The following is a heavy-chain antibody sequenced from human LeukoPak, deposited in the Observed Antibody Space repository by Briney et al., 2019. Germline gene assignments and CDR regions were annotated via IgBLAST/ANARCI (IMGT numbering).Heavy chain of an antibody. CDR2: ISGSGGST. J-gene: IGHJ5*02. CDR1: GFTFSSYA. V-gene: IGHV3-23*01. Sequence: GGSLRLSCAASGFTFSSYAMSWVRQAPGKGLEWVSAISGSGGSTYYADSVKGRFTISRDNSKNTLYLQMNSLRAEDTAVYYCAKDFHGSWNLLHHWFDPWGQGTLVTVSS. D-gene: IGHD6-13*01. CDR3: AKDFHGSWNLLHHWFDP.